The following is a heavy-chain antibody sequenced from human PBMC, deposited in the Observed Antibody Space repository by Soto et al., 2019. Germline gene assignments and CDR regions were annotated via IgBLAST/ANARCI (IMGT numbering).Heavy chain of an antibody. CDR3: AIYSSSSSFYY. CDR2: INHSGST. J-gene: IGHJ4*02. D-gene: IGHD6-6*01. Sequence: SETLSLTCAVYCGSFSGYYWSWIRQPPGKGLEWIGEINHSGSTNYNPSLKSRVTISVDTSKNQFSLKLSSVTAADTAVYYCAIYSSSSSFYYWGQGTLVTVSS. V-gene: IGHV4-34*01. CDR1: CGSFSGYY.